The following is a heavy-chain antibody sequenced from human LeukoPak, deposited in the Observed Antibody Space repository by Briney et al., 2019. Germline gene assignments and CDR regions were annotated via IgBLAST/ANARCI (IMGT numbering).Heavy chain of an antibody. D-gene: IGHD5-18*01. CDR1: GFTFSSYA. J-gene: IGHJ4*02. CDR2: ISYDGINK. V-gene: IGHV3-30-3*01. Sequence: GRSLRLSCAASGFTFSSYAMHSVRQAPGKGLEWVAVISYDGINKYYADSVKGRFTISRDNSKNTLYLQMNSLRAEDTAVYYCARDRPNTAMAALFDYWGQGTLVTVSS. CDR3: ARDRPNTAMAALFDY.